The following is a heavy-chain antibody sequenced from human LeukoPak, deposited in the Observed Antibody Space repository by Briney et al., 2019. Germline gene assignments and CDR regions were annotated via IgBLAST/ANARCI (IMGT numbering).Heavy chain of an antibody. CDR3: ARGEVRGVISFGY. Sequence: ASVKVSCKASGYTFTGYYMHWVRQAPGQGLEWMGWINPNSGGTNYAQKFQGRVTMTRDTSISTAYMELSRLRSDDTAVYYCARGEVRGVISFGYWGQGTLVTVSS. V-gene: IGHV1-2*02. CDR2: INPNSGGT. D-gene: IGHD3-10*01. J-gene: IGHJ4*02. CDR1: GYTFTGYY.